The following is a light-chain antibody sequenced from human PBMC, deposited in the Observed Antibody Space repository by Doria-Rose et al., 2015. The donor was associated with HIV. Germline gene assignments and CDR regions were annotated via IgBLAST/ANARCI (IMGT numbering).Light chain of an antibody. CDR2: WPS. V-gene: IGKV4-1*01. Sequence: DIQVTQSPESLGMSLGERATLNCKSNQSLLYTSKNYLAWYQQKPGQPPKLLIYWPSARQSGVSARFSGSGSGTDFTLTISSLEAEDVAVYYCQQYYDTPSFGPGTTVDIK. CDR3: QQYYDTPS. CDR1: QSLLYTSKNY. J-gene: IGKJ3*01.